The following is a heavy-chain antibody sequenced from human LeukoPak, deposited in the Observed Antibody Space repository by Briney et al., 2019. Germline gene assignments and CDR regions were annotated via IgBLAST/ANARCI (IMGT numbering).Heavy chain of an antibody. V-gene: IGHV4-30-2*01. D-gene: IGHD5-18*01. CDR1: GGSISSGGYS. CDR3: ARGGMRYGLYGMDV. J-gene: IGHJ6*02. CDR2: IYHSGST. Sequence: SETLSLTCAVSGGSISSGGYSWSWIRQPPGKGLEWIGYIYHSGSTYYNPSLKSRVTISVDRSKNQFSLKLSSVTAADTAVYYCARGGMRYGLYGMDVWGQGTTVTVSS.